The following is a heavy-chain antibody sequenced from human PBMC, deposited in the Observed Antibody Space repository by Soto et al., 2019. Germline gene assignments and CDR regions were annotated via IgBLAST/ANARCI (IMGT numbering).Heavy chain of an antibody. CDR1: GGSFRGYY. CDR3: ARGRVVWSGYYTSYYYGMDV. Sequence: SETLSLTCAVYGGSFRGYYWSWIRQPPGKGLEWIGEINHSGSTNYNPSLKSRVTISVDTSKNQFSLKLSSVTAADTAVYYCARGRVVWSGYYTSYYYGMDVWGQGTTVTVSS. CDR2: INHSGST. D-gene: IGHD3-3*01. V-gene: IGHV4-34*01. J-gene: IGHJ6*02.